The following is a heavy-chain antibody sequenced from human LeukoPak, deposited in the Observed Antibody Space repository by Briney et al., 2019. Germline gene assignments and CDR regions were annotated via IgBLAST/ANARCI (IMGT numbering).Heavy chain of an antibody. D-gene: IGHD3-3*01. CDR2: IIPIFGTA. V-gene: IGHV1-69*05. CDR1: GGTFSSYA. Sequence: GSSVKVSCKASGGTFSSYAISWVRQAPGQGLEWMGRIIPIFGTANYAQKFQGRVTITTDESTSTAYMELSSLRSEDTAVYYCARAILEWTYYYYYMDVWGKGTTVTVSS. J-gene: IGHJ6*03. CDR3: ARAILEWTYYYYYMDV.